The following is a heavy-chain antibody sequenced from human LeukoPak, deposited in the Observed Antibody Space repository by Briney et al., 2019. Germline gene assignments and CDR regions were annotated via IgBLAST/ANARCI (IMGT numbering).Heavy chain of an antibody. D-gene: IGHD6-6*01. V-gene: IGHV3-30-3*01. CDR2: ISYDGTKI. CDR1: GFTFSNYP. CDR3: AKGNFKYSSSGDAFDI. J-gene: IGHJ3*02. Sequence: GGSLRLSCAASGFTFSNYPLHWVRQAPGKGLEWVTLISYDGTKIYYADSVKGRFTISRDNSKNTLYVQMNSLRADDTAVYYCAKGNFKYSSSGDAFDIWGQGTMVTVSS.